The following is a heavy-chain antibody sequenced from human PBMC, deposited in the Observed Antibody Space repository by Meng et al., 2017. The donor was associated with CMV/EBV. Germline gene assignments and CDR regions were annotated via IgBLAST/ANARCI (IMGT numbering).Heavy chain of an antibody. CDR2: ISWNSGSI. Sequence: SLKISCAASGFTFDDYAMHWVRQAPGKGLEWVSGISWNSGSIGYADSVKGRFTISRDNAKNSLYLQMNSLRAEDTALYYCAKVEWGSGSLDYWGQGTPVTVSS. J-gene: IGHJ4*02. V-gene: IGHV3-9*01. CDR1: GFTFDDYA. CDR3: AKVEWGSGSLDY. D-gene: IGHD3-10*01.